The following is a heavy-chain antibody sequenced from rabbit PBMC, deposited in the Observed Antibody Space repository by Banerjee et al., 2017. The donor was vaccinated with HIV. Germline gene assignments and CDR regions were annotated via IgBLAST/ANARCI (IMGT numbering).Heavy chain of an antibody. J-gene: IGHJ4*01. CDR2: INTSSGNT. V-gene: IGHV1S40*01. CDR3: ARHDVGTDGYPLHL. D-gene: IGHD6-1*01. CDR1: GFSFSSGYD. Sequence: QSLEESGGDLVKPGASLTLTCTASGFSFSSGYDMCWVRQAPGKGLEWIACINTSSGNTVYASWAKGRFTISKTSSTTVTLQMTSLTAADTATYFCARHDVGTDGYPLHLWGPGTLVTVS.